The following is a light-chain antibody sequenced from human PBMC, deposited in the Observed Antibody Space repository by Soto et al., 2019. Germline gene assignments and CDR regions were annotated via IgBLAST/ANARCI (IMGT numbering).Light chain of an antibody. V-gene: IGKV1-27*01. CDR3: QKYNSAPRT. CDR1: QGISNY. Sequence: DIQMTQSTSSLSASVGDRVTITCRASQGISNYLAWYQQKPGKVPKLLIYAASTLQSGVPSRFSGSGSGTDFTLTIRSLHPEDVATYYCQKYNSAPRTFGQGTKVEIK. J-gene: IGKJ1*01. CDR2: AAS.